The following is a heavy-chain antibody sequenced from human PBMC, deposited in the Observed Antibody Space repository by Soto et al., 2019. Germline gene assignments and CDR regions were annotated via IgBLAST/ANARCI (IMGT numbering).Heavy chain of an antibody. V-gene: IGHV4-59*01. CDR2: IYYSGST. J-gene: IGHJ6*02. Sequence: QVQLQESGPGLVKPSETLSLTCTVSGGSISSYYWSWIRQPPGKGLEWIGYIYYSGSTNYNPSLKSRVTISVDTSQNPCSLKLSSLTAADTAVYYCAREGGGSTYYYYGMDVWGQGTTVTVSS. CDR1: GGSISSYY. D-gene: IGHD2-15*01. CDR3: AREGGGSTYYYYGMDV.